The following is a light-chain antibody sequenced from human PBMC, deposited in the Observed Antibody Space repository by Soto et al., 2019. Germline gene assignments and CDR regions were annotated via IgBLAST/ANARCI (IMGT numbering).Light chain of an antibody. CDR2: GAS. CDR1: QSISSNY. CDR3: QQYGSSPRT. J-gene: IGKJ1*01. Sequence: EIVLTQSPGTLSMSPGEIATLSCRASQSISSNYLAWYQQKPGQAPRLLIYGASSRATGIPDRFSGSGSGTDFTLTIRRLEAEDFAVYYCQQYGSSPRTFGQGTKVKFK. V-gene: IGKV3-20*01.